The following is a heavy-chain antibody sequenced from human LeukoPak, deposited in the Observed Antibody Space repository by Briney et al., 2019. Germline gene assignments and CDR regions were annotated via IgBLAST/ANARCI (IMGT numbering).Heavy chain of an antibody. Sequence: PGGSLRLSCAASGFTFSSYAMHWVRQAPGKGLEYVSAISSNGGSTYYANSVKGRFTISRDNSKNTLYLQMGSLRAEDMAVYYCAASGRYYYDSSGLDYWGQGTLVTVSS. CDR1: GFTFSSYA. CDR2: ISSNGGST. J-gene: IGHJ4*02. CDR3: AASGRYYYDSSGLDY. D-gene: IGHD3-22*01. V-gene: IGHV3-64*01.